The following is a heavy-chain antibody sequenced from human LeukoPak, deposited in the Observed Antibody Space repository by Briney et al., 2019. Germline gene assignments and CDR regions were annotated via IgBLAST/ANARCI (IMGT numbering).Heavy chain of an antibody. Sequence: GASVKVSCKTSGYPFTTYEINWVRQAAGQGLEWMGWVHPDTGYADYAQKFQGRVIMTSDTSISTAYMELSSLRSDDTAVYFCARGPRNDPWGQGTLVTVSS. CDR1: GYPFTTYE. J-gene: IGHJ5*02. CDR3: ARGPRNDP. V-gene: IGHV1-8*01. CDR2: VHPDTGYA. D-gene: IGHD1-14*01.